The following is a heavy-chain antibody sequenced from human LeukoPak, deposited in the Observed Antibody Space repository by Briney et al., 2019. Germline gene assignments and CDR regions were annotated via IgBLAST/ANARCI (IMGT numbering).Heavy chain of an antibody. V-gene: IGHV3-23*01. J-gene: IGHJ4*02. D-gene: IGHD3-10*01. Sequence: PGGSLRLSCAASGFTFSSYGMHWVRQAPGKGLEWVSAISGSGGSTYYADSVKGRFTISRDNSKNTLYLQMNSLRAEDTAVYYCAKDRGYYYGSPLWGQGTLVTVSS. CDR2: ISGSGGST. CDR3: AKDRGYYYGSPL. CDR1: GFTFSSYG.